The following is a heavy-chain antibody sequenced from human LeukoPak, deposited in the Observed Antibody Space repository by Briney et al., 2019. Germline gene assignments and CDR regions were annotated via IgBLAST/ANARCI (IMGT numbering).Heavy chain of an antibody. J-gene: IGHJ4*02. V-gene: IGHV3-20*04. CDR3: ARGAAYYYDSSGYYLFDY. CDR2: INWNGGST. CDR1: RFTFADYG. Sequence: GGSLRLSCAASRFTFADYGMSWVRQAPGKGLEWVSGINWNGGSTGYADSVKGRFTISRDNAKNSLYLQMNSLRAEDTALYYCARGAAYYYDSSGYYLFDYWGQGTLVTVSS. D-gene: IGHD3-22*01.